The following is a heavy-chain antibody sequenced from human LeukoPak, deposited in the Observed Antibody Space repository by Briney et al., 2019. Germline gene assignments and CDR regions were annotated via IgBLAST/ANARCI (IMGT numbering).Heavy chain of an antibody. J-gene: IGHJ5*02. D-gene: IGHD3-10*01. Sequence: SETLSLTCTVSGGSISSSSYYWGWIRQPPGKGLEWIGCIYYSGSTYYNPSLKSRVTISVDTSKNQFSLKLSSVTAADTAVYYCARHVDYGSGSSLNWFDPWGQGTLVTVSS. CDR1: GGSISSSSYY. V-gene: IGHV4-39*01. CDR2: IYYSGST. CDR3: ARHVDYGSGSSLNWFDP.